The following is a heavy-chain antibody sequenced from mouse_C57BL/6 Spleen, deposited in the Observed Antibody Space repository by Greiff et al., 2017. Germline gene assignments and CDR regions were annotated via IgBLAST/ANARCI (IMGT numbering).Heavy chain of an antibody. V-gene: IGHV5-9-1*02. Sequence: EVMLVESGAGLVKPGGSLKLSCAASGFTFSSYAMSWVRQTPEKRLEWVAYISSGGDYIYYADTLKGRFTISRDNARNTLYLQMSSLKSEDTAMYYCTRDNSNWYFDVWGTGTTVTVSS. CDR2: ISSGGDYI. CDR1: GFTFSSYA. D-gene: IGHD1-3*01. J-gene: IGHJ1*03. CDR3: TRDNSNWYFDV.